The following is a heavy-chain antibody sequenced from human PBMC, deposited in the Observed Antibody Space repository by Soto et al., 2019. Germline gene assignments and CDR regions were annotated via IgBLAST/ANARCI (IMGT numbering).Heavy chain of an antibody. CDR1: GGSISTYY. Sequence: ETLSLTCTVSGGSISTYYWSWIRQPPGGTLEWIGYIYASGATTYNPSLESRVTMSVDMPNNEFSLELTSLTAADTAVYYCARSHSFDGSIYHYYFDFWGQGTLVTVSS. CDR2: IYASGAT. CDR3: ARSHSFDGSIYHYYFDF. V-gene: IGHV4-59*01. J-gene: IGHJ4*02. D-gene: IGHD3-10*01.